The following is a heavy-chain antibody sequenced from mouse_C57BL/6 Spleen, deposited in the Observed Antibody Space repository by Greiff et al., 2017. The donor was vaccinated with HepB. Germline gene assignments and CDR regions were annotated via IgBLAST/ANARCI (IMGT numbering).Heavy chain of an antibody. D-gene: IGHD1-1*01. CDR3: ARPYYGSSYVAMDY. J-gene: IGHJ4*01. Sequence: DVKLVESGGGLVKPGGSLKLSCAASGFTFSDYGMHWVRQAPEKGLEWVAYISSGSSTIYYADTVKGRFTISRDNAKNTLFLQMTSLRSEDTAMYYCARPYYGSSYVAMDYWGQGTSVTVSS. V-gene: IGHV5-17*01. CDR1: GFTFSDYG. CDR2: ISSGSSTI.